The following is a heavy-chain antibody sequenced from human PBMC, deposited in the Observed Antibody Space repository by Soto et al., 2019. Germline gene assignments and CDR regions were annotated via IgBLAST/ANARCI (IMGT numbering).Heavy chain of an antibody. Sequence: EVQLLESGGGLVQPGGSLRLSCAASGFTFSNYAMNWVRQAPGKGLEWVSVFSGSGATTYYADSVQGRFTISRVNSRNAAYLQIDGLITEDTAVYYCAKSFECGQSLSWYFFDYWGQGTLVTVSS. J-gene: IGHJ4*02. CDR1: GFTFSNYA. V-gene: IGHV3-23*01. D-gene: IGHD2-21*01. CDR3: AKSFECGQSLSWYFFDY. CDR2: FSGSGATT.